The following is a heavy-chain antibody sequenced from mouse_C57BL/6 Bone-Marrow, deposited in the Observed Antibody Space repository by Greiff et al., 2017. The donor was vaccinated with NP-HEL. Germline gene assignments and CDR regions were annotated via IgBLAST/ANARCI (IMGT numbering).Heavy chain of an antibody. CDR3: TREIYYYGSSLYYAMDY. CDR1: GYTFTSYW. CDR2: IYPGNSDT. J-gene: IGHJ4*01. D-gene: IGHD1-1*01. Sequence: SGTVLARPGASVKMSCKTSGYTFTSYWMHWVKQRPGQGLEWIGAIYPGNSDTSYNQKFKGKAKLTAVTSASTGYMELSSLTNEDSAVYYCTREIYYYGSSLYYAMDYWGQGTSVTVSS. V-gene: IGHV1-5*01.